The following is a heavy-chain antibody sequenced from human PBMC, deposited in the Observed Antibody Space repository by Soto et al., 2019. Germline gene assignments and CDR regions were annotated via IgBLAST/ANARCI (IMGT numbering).Heavy chain of an antibody. CDR2: INHSGST. CDR3: ARGTPSGGYY. D-gene: IGHD2-15*01. V-gene: IGHV4-34*01. Sequence: QVQLQQWGAGLFKPSETLSLTCAVYGGSFSGYYWSWIRQPPGKGLEWIGEINHSGSTNYNPSLKSRVTISVDTYKNQFSLKLSSVTAADTAVYYCARGTPSGGYYWGQGTLVTVSS. CDR1: GGSFSGYY. J-gene: IGHJ4*02.